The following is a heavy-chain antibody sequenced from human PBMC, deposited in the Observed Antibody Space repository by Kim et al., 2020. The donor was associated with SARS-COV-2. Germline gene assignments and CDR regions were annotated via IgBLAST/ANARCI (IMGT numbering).Heavy chain of an antibody. V-gene: IGHV3-21*01. J-gene: IGHJ6*03. Sequence: GGSLRLSCAASGFTFSSYSMNWVRQAPGKGLEWVSSISSSSSYIYYADSVKGRFTISRDNAKNSLYLQMNSLRAEDTAVYYCAREGRPLWFGDYYYYYYMDVWGKGTTVTVSS. CDR2: ISSSSSYI. CDR3: AREGRPLWFGDYYYYYYMDV. D-gene: IGHD3-10*01. CDR1: GFTFSSYS.